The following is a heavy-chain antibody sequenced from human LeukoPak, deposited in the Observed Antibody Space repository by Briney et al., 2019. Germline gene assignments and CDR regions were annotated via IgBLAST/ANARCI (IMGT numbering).Heavy chain of an antibody. CDR1: GGSISNTNW. CDR3: ARAAPWFDP. V-gene: IGHV4-4*02. J-gene: IGHJ5*02. Sequence: SETLSLTCGVSGGSISNTNWWTWVRQPPGKGLEWIGEVNLQGSTNYNPSLKSRVAISVDTSENQFSLKLSSVTAADTAVYYCARAAPWFDPWGQGTLVTVSS. CDR2: VNLQGST.